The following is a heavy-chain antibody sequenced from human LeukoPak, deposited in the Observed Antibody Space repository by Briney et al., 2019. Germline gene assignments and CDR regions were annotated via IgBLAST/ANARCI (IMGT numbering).Heavy chain of an antibody. CDR2: IYYSGST. D-gene: IGHD6-19*01. CDR3: ARVVYSSGCFGY. J-gene: IGHJ4*02. V-gene: IGHV4-59*02. CDR1: GGSVSSYY. Sequence: PSETLSLTCTVSGGSVSSYYWSWIRQPPGKGLEWIGYIYYSGSTNYNPSLKSRVTISVDTSKNQFSLKLSSVTAADTAVYYCARVVYSSGCFGYWGQGTLVTVSS.